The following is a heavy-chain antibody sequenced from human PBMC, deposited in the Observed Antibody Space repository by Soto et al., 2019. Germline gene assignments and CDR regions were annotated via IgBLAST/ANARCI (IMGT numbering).Heavy chain of an antibody. CDR2: ISYDGSNK. V-gene: IGHV3-30*18. Sequence: PGGSLRLSCAASGFTFSSYGMHWVRQAPGKGLEWVAVISYDGSNKYYADSVKGRFTISRDNSKNTLYLQMNSLRAEDTAVYYCAKPMVRGVIRYYFDYWGQGTLVTVSS. D-gene: IGHD3-10*01. CDR1: GFTFSSYG. CDR3: AKPMVRGVIRYYFDY. J-gene: IGHJ4*02.